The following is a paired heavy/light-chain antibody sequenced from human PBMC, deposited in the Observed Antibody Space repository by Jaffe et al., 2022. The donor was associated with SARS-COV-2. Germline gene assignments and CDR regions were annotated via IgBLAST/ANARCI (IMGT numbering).Heavy chain of an antibody. CDR1: GFTFSSYD. CDR2: IGTAGDT. Sequence: EVQLVESGGGLVQPGRSLRLSCAASGFTFSSYDMHWVRQATGKGLEWVSAIGTAGDTYYPGSVKGRFTISRENAKNSLYLQMNSLRAGDTAMYYCARAIPESSGYRRWYFDLWGRGTLVTVSS. J-gene: IGHJ2*01. D-gene: IGHD3-22*01. V-gene: IGHV3-13*01. CDR3: ARAIPESSGYRRWYFDL.
Light chain of an antibody. Sequence: DIVMTQSPDSLAVSLGERATINCKSSQSVLYSSNNKNYLAWYQQKPGQPPKVLIYWASTRESGVPDRFSGSGSGTDFTLTISSLQAEDVAVYYCQQYYSIPLTFGGGTKVEIK. CDR1: QSVLYSSNNKNY. CDR3: QQYYSIPLT. J-gene: IGKJ4*01. V-gene: IGKV4-1*01. CDR2: WAS.